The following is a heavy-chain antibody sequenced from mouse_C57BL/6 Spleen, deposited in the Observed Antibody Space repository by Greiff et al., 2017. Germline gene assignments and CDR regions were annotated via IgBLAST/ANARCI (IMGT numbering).Heavy chain of an antibody. V-gene: IGHV3-6*01. CDR3: ARPYGSSLYAIDD. Sequence: EVQLVESGPGLVKPSQSLSLTCSVTGYSITSGYYWNWIRQFPGNNLVWMGYISSDGSNNYNPSLNNRISITRDTSKNQFVLKLNSVTTEDTATYYCARPYGSSLYAIDDWGQGTSVTVSS. J-gene: IGHJ4*01. CDR2: ISSDGSN. D-gene: IGHD1-1*01. CDR1: GYSITSGYY.